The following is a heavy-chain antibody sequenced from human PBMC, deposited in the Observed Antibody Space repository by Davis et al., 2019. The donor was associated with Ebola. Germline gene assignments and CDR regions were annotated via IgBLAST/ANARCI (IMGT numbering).Heavy chain of an antibody. Sequence: GESLKISCAASGFSFSSYWMSWVRQAPGKGLEWVASIKQDGSEKYYVDSVKGRFTISRDNAKNSLYLQMNSLRAEDTAVYYCARDGSGSSSPHETYYYYGMDVWGQGTTVTVSS. D-gene: IGHD3-10*01. CDR2: IKQDGSEK. CDR3: ARDGSGSSSPHETYYYYGMDV. J-gene: IGHJ6*02. CDR1: GFSFSSYW. V-gene: IGHV3-7*01.